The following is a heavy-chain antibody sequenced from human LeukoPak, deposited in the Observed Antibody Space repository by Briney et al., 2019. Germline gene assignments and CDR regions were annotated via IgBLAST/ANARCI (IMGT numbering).Heavy chain of an antibody. J-gene: IGHJ4*02. D-gene: IGHD6-13*01. CDR3: ATGDDKYSSSFFS. CDR2: IVPIFGMA. CDR1: GGTFSSYG. V-gene: IGHV1-69*04. Sequence: SVKVSCKTSGGTFSSYGISWMRQAPGQGFEWMGRIVPIFGMANYAQKFQGRVTITADKSTSTAYMELGSLRSGDTAVYYCATGDDKYSSSFFSWGQGTLVTVSS.